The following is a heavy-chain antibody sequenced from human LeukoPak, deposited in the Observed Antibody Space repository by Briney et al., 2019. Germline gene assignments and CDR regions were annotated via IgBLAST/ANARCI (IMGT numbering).Heavy chain of an antibody. CDR1: GYTFTGYY. Sequence: ASVKVSCKASGYTFTGYYMHWVRQAPGQGLEWMGWINPNSGGTNYAQKFQGRVTMTRDTSISTAYMELSRLRSDDTAVYYCARLQGGGSYRNFDYWGQGTLVTVSS. J-gene: IGHJ4*02. CDR2: INPNSGGT. V-gene: IGHV1-2*02. CDR3: ARLQGGGSYRNFDY. D-gene: IGHD3-16*02.